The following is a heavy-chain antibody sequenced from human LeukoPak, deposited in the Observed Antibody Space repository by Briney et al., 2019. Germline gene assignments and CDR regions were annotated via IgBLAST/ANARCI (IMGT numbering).Heavy chain of an antibody. CDR1: GGTFSSYA. D-gene: IGHD2-15*01. CDR3: ARPYRYCSGGSCYPDAFDI. Sequence: SVKVSCKASGGTFSSYAISWMRQAPGQGLEWMGRIIPIFGTANYAQKFQGRVTITTDESTSTAYMELSSLRSEDTAVYYCARPYRYCSGGSCYPDAFDIWGQGTMVTVSS. V-gene: IGHV1-69*05. CDR2: IIPIFGTA. J-gene: IGHJ3*02.